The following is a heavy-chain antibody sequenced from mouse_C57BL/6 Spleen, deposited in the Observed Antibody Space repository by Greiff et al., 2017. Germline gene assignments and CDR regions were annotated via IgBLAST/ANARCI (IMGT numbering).Heavy chain of an antibody. CDR3: ARKITTVVATSMDY. D-gene: IGHD1-1*01. CDR1: GYAFSSSW. J-gene: IGHJ4*01. V-gene: IGHV1-82*01. Sequence: QVQLQQSGPELVKPGASVKISCKASGYAFSSSWMNWVKQRPGKGLEWIGRIYPGDGDTNYNGKFKGKATLTADKSSSTAYMQLSSLTSEDSAVYFCARKITTVVATSMDYWGQGTSVTVSS. CDR2: IYPGDGDT.